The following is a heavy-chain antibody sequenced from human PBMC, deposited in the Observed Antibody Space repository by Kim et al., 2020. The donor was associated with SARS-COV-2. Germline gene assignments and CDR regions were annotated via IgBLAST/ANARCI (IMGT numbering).Heavy chain of an antibody. CDR2: ISGSGGST. V-gene: IGHV3-23*01. CDR3: AKDLAYDFWGGRFDP. D-gene: IGHD3-3*01. Sequence: GGSLRLSCAASGFTFSSYAMSWVRQAPGKGLEWVSAISGSGGSTYYADSVKGRFTISRDNSKNTLYLQMNSLRAEDTAVYYCAKDLAYDFWGGRFDPWGQGTLVTVSS. J-gene: IGHJ5*02. CDR1: GFTFSSYA.